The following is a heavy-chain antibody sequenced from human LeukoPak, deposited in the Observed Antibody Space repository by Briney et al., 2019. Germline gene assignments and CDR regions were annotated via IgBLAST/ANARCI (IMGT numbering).Heavy chain of an antibody. V-gene: IGHV4-39*01. Sequence: PSQTLSLTCTVSGGSISSSSYYWGWIRQPPGKGLEWIGSIYYSGSTYYNPSLKSRVTISVDTSKNQFSLKLSSVTAADTAVYYCARQRYCSSTSCSYGDWFDPWGQGTLVTVSS. CDR3: ARQRYCSSTSCSYGDWFDP. J-gene: IGHJ5*02. CDR2: IYYSGST. D-gene: IGHD2-2*01. CDR1: GGSISSSSYY.